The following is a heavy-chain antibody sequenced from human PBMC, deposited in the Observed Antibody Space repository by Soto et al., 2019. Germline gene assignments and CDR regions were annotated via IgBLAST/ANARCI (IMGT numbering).Heavy chain of an antibody. D-gene: IGHD2-15*01. V-gene: IGHV3-33*01. CDR1: GFTFSSYG. J-gene: IGHJ4*02. CDR2: IWYDGSNK. Sequence: GGSLRLSCAASGFTFSSYGMHWVRQAPGKGLEWVAVIWYDGSNKYYADSVKGRFTISRDNSKNTLYLQMNSLRAEDTAVYYCARDFSDCSGGSCYSFDYWGQGTLVTVSS. CDR3: ARDFSDCSGGSCYSFDY.